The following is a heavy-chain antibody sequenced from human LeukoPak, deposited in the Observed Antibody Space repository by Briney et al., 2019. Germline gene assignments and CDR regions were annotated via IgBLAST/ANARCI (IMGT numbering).Heavy chain of an antibody. V-gene: IGHV1-8*01. CDR3: ARESGSGSYYNAHYYYYYMDV. J-gene: IGHJ6*03. CDR1: GYTFTSYD. CDR2: MNPNSGNT. D-gene: IGHD3-10*01. Sequence: ASVKVSCKASGYTFTSYDINWVRQATGQGLEWMGWMNPNSGNTGYAQKFQGRVTMTRNTSISTAYMELSSLRSEDTAVYYCARESGSGSYYNAHYYYYYMDVWGKGTTVTISS.